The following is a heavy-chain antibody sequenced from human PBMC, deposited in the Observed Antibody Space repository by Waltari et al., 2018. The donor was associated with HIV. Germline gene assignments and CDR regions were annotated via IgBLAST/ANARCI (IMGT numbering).Heavy chain of an antibody. V-gene: IGHV4-34*02. CDR2: INHSGST. D-gene: IGHD3-3*01. CDR1: GGSFSGYY. J-gene: IGHJ6*03. CDR3: AGGVGEWLLQSWYYYYMDV. Sequence: QVQLQQWGAGLLKPSETLSLTCAVYGGSFSGYYWSWIRQPPGKGLEWIGEINHSGSTNYKPSLKSRVTISGDTSKKQFSLKLNSVTAADTAVYYCAGGVGEWLLQSWYYYYMDVWGKGTTVTVSS.